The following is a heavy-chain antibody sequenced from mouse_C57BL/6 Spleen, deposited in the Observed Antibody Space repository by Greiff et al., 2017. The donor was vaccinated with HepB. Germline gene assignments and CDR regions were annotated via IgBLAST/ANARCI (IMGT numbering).Heavy chain of an antibody. CDR3: ARRGGGYFDV. CDR1: GYTFTDYY. J-gene: IGHJ1*03. CDR2: INPNNGGT. V-gene: IGHV1-26*01. Sequence: EVQLQQSGPELVKPGASVKISCKASGYTFTDYYMNWVKQSHGKSLEWIGDINPNNGGTSYNQKFKGKATLTVDKSSSTAYMEPRSLTSEDSAVYYCARRGGGYFDVWGTGTTVTVSS.